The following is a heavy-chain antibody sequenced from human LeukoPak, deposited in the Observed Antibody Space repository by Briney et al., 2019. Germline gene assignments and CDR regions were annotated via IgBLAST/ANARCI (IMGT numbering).Heavy chain of an antibody. CDR2: ILPADSDT. CDR3: ASGRFCNGGSCYDS. Sequence: GESLKISCKGSGYSFTSYWIGWVRQMPGKGLEWMGIILPADSDTRYSPSFQGQVTISADKSISTAHVQWSTLKASDTAIYYCASGRFCNGGSCYDSWGQGTLVTVSS. D-gene: IGHD2-15*01. V-gene: IGHV5-51*01. J-gene: IGHJ5*01. CDR1: GYSFTSYW.